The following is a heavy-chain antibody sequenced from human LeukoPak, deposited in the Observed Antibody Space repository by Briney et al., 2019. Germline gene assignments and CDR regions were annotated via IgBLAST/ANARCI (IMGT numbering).Heavy chain of an antibody. CDR3: ARHDFWSGFKGGDY. Sequence: GGSLRLSCAASGFTFDNYGMSWVRQVPGKGLEWVSSINGNGGSTAYADSVKGRFTISRDNAKNSLYLQMNSLRAEDTAFYYCARHDFWSGFKGGDYWGQGALVTVSS. CDR2: INGNGGST. CDR1: GFTFDNYG. D-gene: IGHD3-3*01. V-gene: IGHV3-20*04. J-gene: IGHJ4*02.